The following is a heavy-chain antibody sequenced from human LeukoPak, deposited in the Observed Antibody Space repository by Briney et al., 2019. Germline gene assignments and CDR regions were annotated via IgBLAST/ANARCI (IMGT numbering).Heavy chain of an antibody. D-gene: IGHD6-19*01. CDR2: IYYSGST. CDR1: GGSISSYY. J-gene: IGHJ4*02. CDR3: ARHHPPKYSSGWTYYFDY. V-gene: IGHV4-59*08. Sequence: SETLSLTCTVSGGSISSYYWSWIRQPPGKGLEWIGYIYYSGSTNYNPSLKSRVTISVDTSKNQFSLKLSSVTAADTAVYYCARHHPPKYSSGWTYYFDYWGQGTLVTVSS.